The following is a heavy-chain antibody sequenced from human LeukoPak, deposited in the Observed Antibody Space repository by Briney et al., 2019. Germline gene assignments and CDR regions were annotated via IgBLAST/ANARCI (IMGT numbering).Heavy chain of an antibody. CDR2: IKQDGSEK. CDR3: ARDLYGRDGYNFPDY. Sequence: PGGSLRLSCAASGFTFSSYWMSWVRQAPGKGLEWVANIKQDGSEKYYVDSVKGRFTISRDNAKNSLYLQMNSLRAEDTAVYYCARDLYGRDGYNFPDYWGQGTLVTVSS. CDR1: GFTFSSYW. J-gene: IGHJ4*02. D-gene: IGHD5-24*01. V-gene: IGHV3-7*01.